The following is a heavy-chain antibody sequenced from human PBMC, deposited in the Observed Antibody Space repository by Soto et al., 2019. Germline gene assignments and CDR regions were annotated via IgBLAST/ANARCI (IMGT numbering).Heavy chain of an antibody. CDR3: ARRSSTTYYFWFDP. CDR2: FYYTGTV. V-gene: IGHV4-39*01. Sequence: QPQLQESGPGLVLSSETLSLTCAVSGVSISSSGYYWDWVRQPPGKGLEWIGSFYYTGTVHYNPSLKSRVTISPDTSKNQFSLRLKSVTAADTAVYYCARRSSTTYYFWFDPWGQGTLVTVSS. CDR1: GVSISSSGYY. J-gene: IGHJ5*02. D-gene: IGHD3-10*01.